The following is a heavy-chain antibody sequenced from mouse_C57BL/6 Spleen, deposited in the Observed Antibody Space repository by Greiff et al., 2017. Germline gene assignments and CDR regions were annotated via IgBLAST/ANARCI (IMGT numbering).Heavy chain of an antibody. CDR3: ARWGFITTVVDYAMDY. CDR1: GYTFTSYW. Sequence: QVQLQQPGAELVKPGASVKLSCKASGYTFTSYWMHWVKQRPGQGLEWIGMIHPNSGSTNYNEKFKSKATLTVDKSSSTAYMQLSSLTSEDSADYYCARWGFITTVVDYAMDYWGQGTSVTVSS. D-gene: IGHD1-1*01. J-gene: IGHJ4*01. CDR2: IHPNSGST. V-gene: IGHV1-64*01.